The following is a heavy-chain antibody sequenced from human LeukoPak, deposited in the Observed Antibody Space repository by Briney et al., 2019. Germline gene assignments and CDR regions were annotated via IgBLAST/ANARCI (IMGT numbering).Heavy chain of an antibody. J-gene: IGHJ4*02. Sequence: PGGSLRLSCAASGFTFSSYAMSWVRQAPGKGLEWVSAISGSGGSTHYADSVRGRFTISRDNSKNTLYLQMNSLRAEDTAVYYCAKGPYNQQLVGFDYWGQGTLVTVSS. D-gene: IGHD6-13*01. V-gene: IGHV3-23*01. CDR3: AKGPYNQQLVGFDY. CDR2: ISGSGGST. CDR1: GFTFSSYA.